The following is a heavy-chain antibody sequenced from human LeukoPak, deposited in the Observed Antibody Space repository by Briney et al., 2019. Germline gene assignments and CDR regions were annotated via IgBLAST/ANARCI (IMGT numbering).Heavy chain of an antibody. D-gene: IGHD3-22*01. CDR2: IWYDESNK. CDR1: GFTFSSYG. J-gene: IGHJ3*02. CDR3: ARGDYYDSSGYYFPDAFDI. V-gene: IGHV3-33*01. Sequence: GGSLRLSCAASGFTFSSYGMQGLRQARGKGLEGVAVIWYDESNKYYVDSVQGRFTISRDNSKHTLYLQMSSLRAEDTAVYYCARGDYYDSSGYYFPDAFDIWGQGTMVTVSS.